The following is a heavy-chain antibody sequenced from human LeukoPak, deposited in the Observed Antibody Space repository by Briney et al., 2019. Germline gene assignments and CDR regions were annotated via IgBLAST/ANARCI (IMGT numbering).Heavy chain of an antibody. J-gene: IGHJ1*01. V-gene: IGHV3-48*01. D-gene: IGHD6-13*01. CDR3: ARAFLYSSTQGEYFQH. CDR1: GFTFSSYS. CDR2: ISSSSSTI. Sequence: PGGSLRLSCAASGFTFSSYSMNWVRQAPGKGLEWVSYISSSSSTIYYADSVKGRFTISRDNAKNSLYLQMNSLRAEDTAVYYCARAFLYSSTQGEYFQHWGQGTLVTVSS.